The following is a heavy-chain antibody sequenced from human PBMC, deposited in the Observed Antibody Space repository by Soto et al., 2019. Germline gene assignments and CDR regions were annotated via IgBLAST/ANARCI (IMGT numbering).Heavy chain of an antibody. CDR2: ISGSGTST. D-gene: IGHD6-19*01. Sequence: EVQLLESGGALVQPGGSLRLSCAASGFTFSNFAMSWVRQAPGKGLEWVSAISGSGTSTYDADSVKGRFSISRDNSKNTLYLQMNSLRAEATAVYYCAKDRKSGSGWYWDYWGQGTLVTVSS. CDR1: GFTFSNFA. V-gene: IGHV3-23*01. CDR3: AKDRKSGSGWYWDY. J-gene: IGHJ4*02.